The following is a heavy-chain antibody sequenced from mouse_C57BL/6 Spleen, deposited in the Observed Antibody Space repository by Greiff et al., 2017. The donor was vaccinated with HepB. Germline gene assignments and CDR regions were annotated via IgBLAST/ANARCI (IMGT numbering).Heavy chain of an antibody. J-gene: IGHJ1*03. CDR1: GYTFTSYW. CDR2: IYPSDSET. CDR3: ARRGGNYTYWYFDV. D-gene: IGHD2-1*01. V-gene: IGHV1-61*01. Sequence: VKLQQPGAELVRPGSSVKLSCKASGYTFTSYWMDWVKQRPGQGLEWIGNIYPSDSETHYNQKFKDKATLTVDKSSSTAYMQLSSLTSEDSAVYYCARRGGNYTYWYFDVWGTGTTVTVSS.